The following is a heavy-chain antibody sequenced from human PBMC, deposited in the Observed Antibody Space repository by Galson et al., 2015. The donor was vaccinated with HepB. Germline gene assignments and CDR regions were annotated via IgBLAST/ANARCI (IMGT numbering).Heavy chain of an antibody. CDR1: GYSVSDYA. J-gene: IGHJ3*02. CDR2: INTGSGNT. CDR3: ARKFSARSAYDI. Sequence: SVKVSCKASGYSVSDYAVHWVRQAPGQRLEWMGWINTGSGNTQYSQKFQGRFTITRDRSAATGYMELSSLRSEDTAVYFCARKFSARSAYDIWGQGTMVTVSS. V-gene: IGHV1-3*04. D-gene: IGHD3-3*02.